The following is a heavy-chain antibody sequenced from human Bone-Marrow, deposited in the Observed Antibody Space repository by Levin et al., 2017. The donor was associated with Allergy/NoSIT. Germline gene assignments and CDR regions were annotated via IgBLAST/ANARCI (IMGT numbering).Heavy chain of an antibody. D-gene: IGHD3-10*01. CDR1: GFTFSSFT. Sequence: GGSLRLSCAGSGFTFSSFTLNWVRQAPGKGLEWVASIRTGTSHIYYADSVKGRFTISRDNAKNSLYLQMNSLRVEDTAVYYCARDFSMVRGVKSKIQWGQGTLVTVSS. CDR3: ARDFSMVRGVKSKIQ. CDR2: IRTGTSHI. V-gene: IGHV3-21*04. J-gene: IGHJ4*02.